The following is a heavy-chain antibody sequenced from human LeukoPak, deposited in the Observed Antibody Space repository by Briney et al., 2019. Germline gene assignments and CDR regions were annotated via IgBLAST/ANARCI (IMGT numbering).Heavy chain of an antibody. Sequence: SETLSLTCTVSGGSISSYYWSWIRQPPGKGLEWIGYIYYSGSTSYDPSLKSRVTILVDTSKNQFSLKLSSVTAADTAVYYCARHERDASLDHAFDIWGQGTMVTVSS. CDR3: ARHERDASLDHAFDI. CDR2: IYYSGST. D-gene: IGHD5-24*01. V-gene: IGHV4-59*08. CDR1: GGSISSYY. J-gene: IGHJ3*02.